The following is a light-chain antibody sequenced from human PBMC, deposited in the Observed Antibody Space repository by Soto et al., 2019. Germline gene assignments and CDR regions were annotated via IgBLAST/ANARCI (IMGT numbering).Light chain of an antibody. CDR2: DAS. CDR1: QSISNW. Sequence: DIQMTQSPSTLSASVGDRVTITCRASQSISNWLAWYQQKPGKAPKLLIYDASNLESGAPSRFSGSGSGTEFTLTISSLQPDDFATYYCQQDNSYYFTFGPGTKVDIK. V-gene: IGKV1-5*01. CDR3: QQDNSYYFT. J-gene: IGKJ3*01.